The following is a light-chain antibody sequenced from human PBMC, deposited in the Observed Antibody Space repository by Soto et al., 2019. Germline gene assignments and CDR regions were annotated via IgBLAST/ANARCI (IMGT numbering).Light chain of an antibody. CDR2: KSS. Sequence: DIQMTQSPSTLSGSVGDRVTITCRASQTISSLLAWYQQKPGKAPKLLIYKSSTLKIGVPSRFSGSGSGTEFSLTLSSLQPDDFATYYCQHYNSYSEAFGQGTKLELK. J-gene: IGKJ1*01. V-gene: IGKV1-5*03. CDR1: QTISSL. CDR3: QHYNSYSEA.